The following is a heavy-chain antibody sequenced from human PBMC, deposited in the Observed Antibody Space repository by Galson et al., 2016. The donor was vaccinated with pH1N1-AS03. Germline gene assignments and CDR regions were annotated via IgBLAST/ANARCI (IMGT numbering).Heavy chain of an antibody. J-gene: IGHJ4*02. CDR1: GFTFDDYA. CDR2: ITWNSDSI. CDR3: TALDF. V-gene: IGHV3-9*01. Sequence: SLRLSCAASGFTFDDYAMHWVRLAPGKGLEWVSGITWNSDSIGYADSVKGRFTISRDNAQNSLYLQMNSLRSEDTALYYCTALDFWGRGTLVTVAS.